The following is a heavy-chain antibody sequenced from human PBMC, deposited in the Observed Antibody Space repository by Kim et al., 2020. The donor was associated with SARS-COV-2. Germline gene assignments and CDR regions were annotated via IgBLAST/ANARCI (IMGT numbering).Heavy chain of an antibody. CDR3: ARGQSGSHRDFYDAFDI. V-gene: IGHV3-21*01. CDR1: GFTFSSYS. Sequence: GGSLRLSCAASGFTFSSYSMNWVRQAPGKGLEWVSSISSSSSYIYYADSVKGRFTISRDNAKNSLYLQMNSLRAEDTAVYYCARGQSGSHRDFYDAFDIWGQGTMVTVSS. CDR2: ISSSSSYI. J-gene: IGHJ3*02. D-gene: IGHD1-26*01.